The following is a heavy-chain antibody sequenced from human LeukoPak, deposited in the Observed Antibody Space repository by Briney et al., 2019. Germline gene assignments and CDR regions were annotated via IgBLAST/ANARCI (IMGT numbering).Heavy chain of an antibody. CDR3: ARATSSGYYIRSPLYYFDY. J-gene: IGHJ4*02. D-gene: IGHD3-22*01. Sequence: ASVKVSCKASGYTFTSYGISWVRQAPGQGLEWMGWISAYNGNTNYAQKLQGRVTMTTDTSTSTAYMELRSLRSDDTAVYYCARATSSGYYIRSPLYYFDYWGQGTLVTVSS. V-gene: IGHV1-18*01. CDR1: GYTFTSYG. CDR2: ISAYNGNT.